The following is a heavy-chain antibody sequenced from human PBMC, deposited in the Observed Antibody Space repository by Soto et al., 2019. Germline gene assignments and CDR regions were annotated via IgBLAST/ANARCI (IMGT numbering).Heavy chain of an antibody. CDR3: AKDSTLYYYYGMDV. CDR2: ISYDGSNK. CDR1: GFTFSSYG. J-gene: IGHJ6*02. D-gene: IGHD4-4*01. Sequence: PGGSLRLSCAASGFTFSSYGMHWVRQAPGKGLEWVAVISYDGSNKYYADSVKGRFTISRDNSKNTLYLQMNSLRAEDTAVYYCAKDSTLYYYYGMDVWGQGTTVTV. V-gene: IGHV3-30*18.